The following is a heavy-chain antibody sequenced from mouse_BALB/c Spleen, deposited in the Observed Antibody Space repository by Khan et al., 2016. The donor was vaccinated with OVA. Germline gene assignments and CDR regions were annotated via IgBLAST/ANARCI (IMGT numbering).Heavy chain of an antibody. CDR1: GYTFTSYW. J-gene: IGHJ2*01. Sequence: QVQLQQSGAELAKPGASVKMSCTASGYTFTSYWMHWIKQRPGQGLEWIGYINPTSGYTDYNQKFKDKATLTADKSSSTAYMQLSSLTSDDSAVXYCARERIDFWGQGTALTVSS. V-gene: IGHV1-7*01. CDR2: INPTSGYT. CDR3: ARERIDF.